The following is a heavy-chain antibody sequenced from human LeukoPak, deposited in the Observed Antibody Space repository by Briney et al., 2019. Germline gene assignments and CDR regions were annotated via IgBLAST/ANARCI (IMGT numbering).Heavy chain of an antibody. CDR3: ASATDSGSYYADAFDI. J-gene: IGHJ3*02. V-gene: IGHV4-39*01. D-gene: IGHD1-26*01. CDR1: GGSISSSYY. Sequence: SETLSLTCTVSGGSISSSYYWGWIRQPPGKGLEWIGSIYYSGSTYYNPSLKSRVTISVDTSKNQFSLKLSSVTAADTAVYYCASATDSGSYYADAFDIWGQGTMVTVSS. CDR2: IYYSGST.